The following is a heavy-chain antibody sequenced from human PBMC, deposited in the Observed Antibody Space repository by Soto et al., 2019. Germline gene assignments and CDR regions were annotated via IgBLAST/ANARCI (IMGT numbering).Heavy chain of an antibody. Sequence: QVQLLQSGAEVKKPGASVKVSCTASGYMFNTYGITWVRQAPGQGLEWMGWISVYNGNLDYAQKFEGRVTMTTDTYTSTAYMELKSLTSDDTAVYYCARTYGSVDEFRPFEYWGQGTPVSVSS. CDR2: ISVYNGNL. J-gene: IGHJ4*02. D-gene: IGHD3-10*01. CDR1: GYMFNTYG. CDR3: ARTYGSVDEFRPFEY. V-gene: IGHV1-18*01.